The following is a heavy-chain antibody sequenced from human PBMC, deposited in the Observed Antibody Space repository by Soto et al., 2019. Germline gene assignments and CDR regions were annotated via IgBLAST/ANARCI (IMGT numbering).Heavy chain of an antibody. J-gene: IGHJ6*02. CDR3: GREKGDAFWSGYRATHHGMDV. CDR2: IYTSGST. V-gene: IGHV4-4*07. D-gene: IGHD3-3*01. Sequence: QVQLQESGPGLVKPSETLSLTCTVSGCSITSYYLSWMRQPAGKGLEWIGCIYTSGSTNDDPSLKSRVTRSVDTSKNQFSLKLSTVNAAGTAVYYCGREKGDAFWSGYRATHHGMDVWGQGTTVTVSS. CDR1: GCSITSYY.